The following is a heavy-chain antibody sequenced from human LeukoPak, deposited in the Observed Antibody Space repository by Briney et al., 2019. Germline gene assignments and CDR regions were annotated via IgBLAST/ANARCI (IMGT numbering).Heavy chain of an antibody. CDR3: ARDIARFTVVTSAFDI. CDR1: GGTFSSYA. J-gene: IGHJ3*02. Sequence: GTSVKVSCKASGGTFSSYAISWVRQAPGQGLEWMGGIIPIFGTANYAQKFQGRVTITADESTSTAYMELSSLRSEDTAVYYCARDIARFTVVTSAFDIWGQGTMVTVSS. V-gene: IGHV1-69*13. D-gene: IGHD4-23*01. CDR2: IIPIFGTA.